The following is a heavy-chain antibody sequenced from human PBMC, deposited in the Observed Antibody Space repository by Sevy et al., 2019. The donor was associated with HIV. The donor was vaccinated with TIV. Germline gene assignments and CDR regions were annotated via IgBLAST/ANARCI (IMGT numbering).Heavy chain of an antibody. D-gene: IGHD2-21*01. CDR3: ARDRLLSLLDF. CDR2: ILHDGSNE. Sequence: GGSLRLSCAASRFNFSNYAMHWVRQSPGKGLEWVALILHDGSNEHYADSVKGRFTISRVNSQNTVYLQMNSLRPEDTAVYYCARDRLLSLLDFWGQGTLVTVSS. CDR1: RFNFSNYA. J-gene: IGHJ4*02. V-gene: IGHV3-30*04.